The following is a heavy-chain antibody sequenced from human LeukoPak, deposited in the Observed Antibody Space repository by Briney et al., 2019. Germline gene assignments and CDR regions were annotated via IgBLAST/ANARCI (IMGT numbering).Heavy chain of an antibody. Sequence: SVKASCKASGGTFSSYAISWVRQAPGQGLEWMGGIIPIFGTANYAQKFQGRVTITADESTSTAYMELSSLRSEDTAVYYCARGSVDIVATIAYYFDYWGQGTLVTVSS. J-gene: IGHJ4*02. V-gene: IGHV1-69*13. CDR1: GGTFSSYA. CDR2: IIPIFGTA. D-gene: IGHD5-12*01. CDR3: ARGSVDIVATIAYYFDY.